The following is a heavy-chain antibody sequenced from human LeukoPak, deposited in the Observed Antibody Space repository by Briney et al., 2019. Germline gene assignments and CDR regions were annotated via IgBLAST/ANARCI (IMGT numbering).Heavy chain of an antibody. V-gene: IGHV3-21*01. CDR2: IHSSSGSI. Sequence: PGGSLRLSRAASVFNFTNYNMNCVRQAPGKGLEWVSPIHSSSGSIYYADSLKGRFTISRDNAKNSLYLQMNSLRAEDTAVYYCARDLAWDAFDIWGQGKMVIVSA. CDR1: VFNFTNYN. J-gene: IGHJ3*02. CDR3: ARDLAWDAFDI.